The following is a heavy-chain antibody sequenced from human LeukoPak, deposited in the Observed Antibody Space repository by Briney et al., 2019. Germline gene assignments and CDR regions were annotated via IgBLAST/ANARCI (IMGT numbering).Heavy chain of an antibody. Sequence: PGGSLRLSCAASGFTFSSYSMNWVRQAPGKGLEWVSSISSSSSYIYYADSVKGRFTISRDNAKNSLYLQMNSLRAEDTAVYYCARARNLLRRHAFDIWGQGTMVTVSS. D-gene: IGHD2-15*01. CDR1: GFTFSSYS. CDR3: ARARNLLRRHAFDI. CDR2: ISSSSSYI. V-gene: IGHV3-21*01. J-gene: IGHJ3*02.